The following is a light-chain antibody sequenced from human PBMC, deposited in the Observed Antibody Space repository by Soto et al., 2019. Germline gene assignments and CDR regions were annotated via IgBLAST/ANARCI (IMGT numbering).Light chain of an antibody. CDR2: RAS. CDR1: QNIYSN. Sequence: ILMTQSPASLSVSPGERATRSSRASQNIYSNISWYQQRPGQAPRLLIYRASTRATGVPARFSGSGSGTEFTLPISSMKSEDFTVYSCLQYHNLWAFGQGTKVDI. CDR3: LQYHNLWA. J-gene: IGKJ1*01. V-gene: IGKV3-15*01.